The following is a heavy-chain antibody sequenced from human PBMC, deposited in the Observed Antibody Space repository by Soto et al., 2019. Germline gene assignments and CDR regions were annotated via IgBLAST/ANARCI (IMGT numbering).Heavy chain of an antibody. CDR3: ASSCARYCSGGSFPYWFDP. Sequence: GESLKISCKGSGYSFTSYWIDWVRQMPGKGLEWMGIIYPGDSDTRYSPSFQGQVTISADKSISTAYLQWSSLKASDTAMYYCASSCARYCSGGSFPYWFDPWGQGTLVTVSS. V-gene: IGHV5-51*01. J-gene: IGHJ5*02. CDR1: GYSFTSYW. CDR2: IYPGDSDT. D-gene: IGHD2-15*01.